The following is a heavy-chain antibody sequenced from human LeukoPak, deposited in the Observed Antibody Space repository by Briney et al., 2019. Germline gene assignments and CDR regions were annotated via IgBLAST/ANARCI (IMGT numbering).Heavy chain of an antibody. CDR2: INPNSGGT. D-gene: IGHD5-12*01. Sequence: ASVTVSCTASGYTFTGYYMHWVRQAPGQGLEWMGWINPNSGGTNYAQKFQGRVTMTRDTSISTAYMELSRLRSDDTAVYYCARNGLYSGYVFFDYWGQGTLVTVSS. V-gene: IGHV1-2*02. J-gene: IGHJ4*02. CDR1: GYTFTGYY. CDR3: ARNGLYSGYVFFDY.